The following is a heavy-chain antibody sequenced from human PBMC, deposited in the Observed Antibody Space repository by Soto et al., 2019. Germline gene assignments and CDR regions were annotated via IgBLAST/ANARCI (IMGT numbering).Heavy chain of an antibody. CDR1: GDSISDYFY. CDR2: IYTDGTT. V-gene: IGHV4-4*07. CDR3: AREVRGGFTGIFDQ. D-gene: IGHD2-15*01. Sequence: QVQLQGSGPGQVKPSETLSLTYTVSGDSISDYFYWGWIRQPAGKGLEWIGRIYTDGTTKYNPSLKSRVTLSLDKSKNQFSLRLSSVTAADTAGYYFAREVRGGFTGIFDQWGRGSRVTVSS. J-gene: IGHJ4*02.